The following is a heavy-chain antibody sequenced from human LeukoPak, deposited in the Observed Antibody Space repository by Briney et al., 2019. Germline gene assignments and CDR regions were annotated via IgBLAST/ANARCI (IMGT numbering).Heavy chain of an antibody. CDR1: GYSFTGYY. CDR2: INPNSGGT. CDR3: ARAMYSRIAARPNYYGMDV. D-gene: IGHD6-6*01. V-gene: IGHV1-2*02. Sequence: GASVKVSCKASGYSFTGYYMHWVRQAPGQGLEWMGWINPNSGGTNYAQKFQGRVTITADKSTSTAYMELSSLRSEDTAVYYCARAMYSRIAARPNYYGMDVWGQGTTVTVSS. J-gene: IGHJ6*02.